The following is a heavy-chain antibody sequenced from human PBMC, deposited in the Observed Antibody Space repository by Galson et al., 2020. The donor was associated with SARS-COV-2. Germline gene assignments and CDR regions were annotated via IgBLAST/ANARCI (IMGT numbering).Heavy chain of an antibody. CDR2: IYYSGST. D-gene: IGHD2-15*01. CDR3: ARAEYGGNPGSGWYFDL. Sequence: SETLSLTCTVSGGSISSYYWSWIRQPPGKGLEWIGYIYYSGSTNYNPSLKSRVTISVDTSKNQFSLKLSSVTAADTAGYYCARAEYGGNPGSGWYFDLWGRGTLVTVSS. CDR1: GGSISSYY. V-gene: IGHV4-59*13. J-gene: IGHJ2*01.